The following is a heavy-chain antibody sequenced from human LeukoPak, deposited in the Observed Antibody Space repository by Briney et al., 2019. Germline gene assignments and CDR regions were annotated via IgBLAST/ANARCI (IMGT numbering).Heavy chain of an antibody. J-gene: IGHJ4*02. Sequence: PSETLSLTCAVSGGSLSNNYWSWIRQPPGKGLDWIGEIIHSGSTNYNPSLKSRVTISVDTSMNQVSLKLHSVTAADTAVYYCARGRYDFWSGYYGFWGQGTLVTVSP. D-gene: IGHD3-3*01. CDR2: IIHSGST. V-gene: IGHV4-34*01. CDR1: GGSLSNNY. CDR3: ARGRYDFWSGYYGF.